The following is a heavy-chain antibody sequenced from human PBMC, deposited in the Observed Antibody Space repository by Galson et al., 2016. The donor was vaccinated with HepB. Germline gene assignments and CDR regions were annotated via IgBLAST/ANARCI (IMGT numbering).Heavy chain of an antibody. Sequence: SETLSLTCAVSGGSFSDFYWNWIRQPPGKGLEWIGEINQSGSTNYNPSLKSRVTMSVDTSKKHVSLRLRSVTAADTSVYYCARGRQGTAFDVWGQGTMVTVSS. CDR3: ARGRQGTAFDV. CDR2: INQSGST. CDR1: GGSFSDFY. D-gene: IGHD3-10*01. V-gene: IGHV4-34*01. J-gene: IGHJ3*01.